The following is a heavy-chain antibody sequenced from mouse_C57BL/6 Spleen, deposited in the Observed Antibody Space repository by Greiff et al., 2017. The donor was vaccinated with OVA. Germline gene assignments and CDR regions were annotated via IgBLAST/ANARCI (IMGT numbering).Heavy chain of an antibody. CDR2: IYPRDGST. CDR3: ARGGDSSGLFAY. CDR1: GYTFTDHT. Sequence: QVQLQQSDAELVKPGASVKISCKVSGYTFTDHTIHWMKQRPEQGLEWIGYIYPRDGSTKYNEKFKGKATLTADKSSSTAYMQLNSLTSEDSAFYCCARGGDSSGLFAYWGQGTLVTVSA. V-gene: IGHV1-78*01. D-gene: IGHD3-2*02. J-gene: IGHJ3*01.